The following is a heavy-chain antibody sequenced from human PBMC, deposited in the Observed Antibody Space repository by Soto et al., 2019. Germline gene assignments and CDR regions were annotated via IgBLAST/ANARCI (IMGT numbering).Heavy chain of an antibody. CDR2: IYYSGST. D-gene: IGHD2-15*01. V-gene: IGHV4-39*07. Sequence: SSETLSLTCTVSGGSISSSSYYWGWIRQPPGKGLEWIGSIYYSGSTNYNPSLKSRVTISVDKSKNQFSLKLSSVTAADTAVYYCARKTYCSDNNCYEYFDYWGQGTLVTVSS. CDR3: ARKTYCSDNNCYEYFDY. CDR1: GGSISSSSYY. J-gene: IGHJ4*02.